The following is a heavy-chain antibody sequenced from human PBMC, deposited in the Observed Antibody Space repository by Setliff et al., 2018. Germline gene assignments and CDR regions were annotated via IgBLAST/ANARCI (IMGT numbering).Heavy chain of an antibody. J-gene: IGHJ4*02. D-gene: IGHD3-16*01. CDR3: ARTTGYRLEGDFDY. V-gene: IGHV3-11*01. CDR1: GFTFSNYY. CDR2: IHDSGNPT. Sequence: PGGSLRLSCAASGFTFSNYYMTWIRQAPGKGLEWISYIHDSGNPTYYADSVKGRFTVSRGNAKNSLYLQMTSLRAEDTAIYYCARTTGYRLEGDFDYWGQGTLVTVSS.